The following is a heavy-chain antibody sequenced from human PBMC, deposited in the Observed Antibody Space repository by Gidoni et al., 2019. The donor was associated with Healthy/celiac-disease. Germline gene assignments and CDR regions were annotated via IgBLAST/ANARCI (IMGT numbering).Heavy chain of an antibody. CDR3: ASFGSGYYIPFVDY. Sequence: QVQLVESGGGVVQPGRSLRLSWAASGFTFSSYAMHWARQAPGKGREWVAVISYDGSNKYYADSVKGRFTISKDNSKNTLYLQMNSLRAEDTAVYYCASFGSGYYIPFVDYWGQGALVTVSS. J-gene: IGHJ4*02. V-gene: IGHV3-30-3*01. D-gene: IGHD3-3*01. CDR1: GFTFSSYA. CDR2: ISYDGSNK.